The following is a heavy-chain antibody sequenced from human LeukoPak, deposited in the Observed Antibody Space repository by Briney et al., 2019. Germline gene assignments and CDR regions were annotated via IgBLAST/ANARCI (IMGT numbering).Heavy chain of an antibody. Sequence: SGPALVKPTQTLTLTCTFSGFSLSTSGMCVSWIRQPPGKALEWLARIDWDDDKYYSTSLKTRLTISKDTSKNQVVLTMTNMDPVDTATYYCVRQLWSHLGYYYYMDVWGKGTTVTVSS. CDR2: IDWDDDK. J-gene: IGHJ6*03. D-gene: IGHD5-18*01. CDR3: VRQLWSHLGYYYYMDV. CDR1: GFSLSTSGMC. V-gene: IGHV2-70*11.